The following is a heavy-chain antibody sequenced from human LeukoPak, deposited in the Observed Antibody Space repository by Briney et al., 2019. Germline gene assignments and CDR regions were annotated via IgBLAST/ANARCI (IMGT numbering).Heavy chain of an antibody. J-gene: IGHJ3*02. V-gene: IGHV4-31*03. CDR3: ARKGSGVRGDAFDI. D-gene: IGHD3-10*01. CDR1: GGSISSGGYY. Sequence: PSQTLSLTCTVSGGSISSGGYYWSWIRQHPGKGLEWIGYIYYSGSTYYNPSLKSRVTISVDTSKNQFSLKLSSVTAADTAVYYCARKGSGVRGDAFDIWGQGTMVTVSS. CDR2: IYYSGST.